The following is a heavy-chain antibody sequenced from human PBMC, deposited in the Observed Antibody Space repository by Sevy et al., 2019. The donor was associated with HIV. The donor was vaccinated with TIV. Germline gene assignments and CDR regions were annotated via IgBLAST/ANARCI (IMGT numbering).Heavy chain of an antibody. D-gene: IGHD3-3*01. Sequence: SETLSLTCTVSGGSISSYYWSWIRQPPGKGLEWIGYIYCSGSTNCNPSLKSRVTISVDTSKNQFSLKLSSVTAADTAVYYCARANYQYYDFWSGYYKDNWLDPWGQGTLVTVSS. CDR2: IYCSGST. CDR3: ARANYQYYDFWSGYYKDNWLDP. V-gene: IGHV4-59*01. J-gene: IGHJ5*02. CDR1: GGSISSYY.